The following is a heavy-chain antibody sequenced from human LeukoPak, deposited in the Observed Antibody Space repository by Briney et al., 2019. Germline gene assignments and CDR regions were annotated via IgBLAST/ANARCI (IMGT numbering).Heavy chain of an antibody. CDR1: GGSISSYY. Sequence: SQTLSLTCTVSGGSISSYYWSWIRQPPRKGLEWIGYIYTSGSTNYNPSLKSRVTISVDRSKTQCSLKLSSVTAADTAVYYFERLSGRHDAFGIWDQETMVSVS. D-gene: IGHD1-26*01. CDR3: ERLSGRHDAFGI. V-gene: IGHV4-4*09. J-gene: IGHJ3*02. CDR2: IYTSGST.